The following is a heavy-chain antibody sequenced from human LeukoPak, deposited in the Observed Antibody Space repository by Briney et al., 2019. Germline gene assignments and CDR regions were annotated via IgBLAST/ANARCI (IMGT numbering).Heavy chain of an antibody. D-gene: IGHD6-13*01. J-gene: IGHJ4*02. CDR1: GFTFSSYS. Sequence: GGSLRLSCAASGFTFSSYSMNWVRQAPGKGLEWVSSISSSSYIYYADSVKGRFTISRDNSKNTLYLQMNSLRAEDTAVYYCAKPYSSSWYSFDYWGQGTLVTVSS. CDR2: ISSSSYI. V-gene: IGHV3-21*01. CDR3: AKPYSSSWYSFDY.